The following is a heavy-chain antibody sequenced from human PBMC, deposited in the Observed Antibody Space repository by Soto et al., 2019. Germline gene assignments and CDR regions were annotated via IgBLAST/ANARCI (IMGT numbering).Heavy chain of an antibody. CDR2: INGNTDGGTV. V-gene: IGHV3-15*07. Sequence: EVQLVESGGGLVEPGGSLRLSCAASGFTFSNAPMRWVRQAPGKGLEWVGRINGNTDGGTVDYTAPVRGRFTISRDDSKNTVYLQMNSLKAEDTAVYYCATRLTDYPFVDYWGQGALVTVSS. J-gene: IGHJ4*02. D-gene: IGHD4-17*01. CDR3: ATRLTDYPFVDY. CDR1: GFTFSNAP.